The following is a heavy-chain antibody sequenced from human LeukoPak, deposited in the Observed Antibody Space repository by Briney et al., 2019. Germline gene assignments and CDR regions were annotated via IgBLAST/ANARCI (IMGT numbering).Heavy chain of an antibody. CDR3: ARDIVVVTAIRWGDAFDI. D-gene: IGHD2-21*02. CDR1: GGTFSSYA. Sequence: SVTVSCKASGGTFSSYAISWVRQAPGQGLEWMGGIIPIFGTANYAQKFQGRVTITADESTSTAYMELSSLRSEDTAVYYCARDIVVVTAIRWGDAFDIWGQGTMVTVSS. CDR2: IIPIFGTA. J-gene: IGHJ3*02. V-gene: IGHV1-69*13.